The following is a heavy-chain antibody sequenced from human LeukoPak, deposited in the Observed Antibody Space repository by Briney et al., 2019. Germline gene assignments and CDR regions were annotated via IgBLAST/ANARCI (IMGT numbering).Heavy chain of an antibody. CDR3: AAYCSGGSCYGGGVDY. CDR1: GFTFSNAW. D-gene: IGHD2-15*01. V-gene: IGHV3-15*01. CDR2: IKSKTDGGTT. Sequence: GGSLRLSCAASGFTFSNAWMSWVRQAPGKGLEWVGRIKSKTDGGTTDYAAPMKGRFTISRDDSKNTLYLQMNSLRAEDTAVYYCAAYCSGGSCYGGGVDYWGQGTLVTVSS. J-gene: IGHJ4*02.